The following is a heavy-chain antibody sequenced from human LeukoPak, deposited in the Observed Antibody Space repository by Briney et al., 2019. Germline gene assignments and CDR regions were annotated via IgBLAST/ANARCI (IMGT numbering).Heavy chain of an antibody. J-gene: IGHJ3*02. CDR2: IKSKTDGGTT. V-gene: IGHV3-15*01. D-gene: IGHD3-22*01. CDR1: GFTFSNAW. Sequence: PGGSLRLSCAASGFTFSNAWMSWVRQAPGKGLEWVGRIKSKTDGGTTDYAAPVKGRFTISRDDSKNTLYLQMNSLKTEDTAVYYCTTAITSGYYYESSLEAFDIWGQGTMVTVSS. CDR3: TTAITSGYYYESSLEAFDI.